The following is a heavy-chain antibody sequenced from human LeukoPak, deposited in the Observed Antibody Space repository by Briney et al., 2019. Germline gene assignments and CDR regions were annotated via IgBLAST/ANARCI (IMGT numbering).Heavy chain of an antibody. J-gene: IGHJ4*02. CDR1: GYTFTRYD. CDR2: MNPNSGNT. Sequence: GASVKVSCKASGYTFTRYDINWVRQATGQGLEWMGWMNPNSGNTGYAQKFQGRVTMTRNTSISTAYMELSSLRSEDTAVYYCARVPYCSGGSCLLRGYYFDYWGQGTLVTVSS. D-gene: IGHD2-15*01. CDR3: ARVPYCSGGSCLLRGYYFDY. V-gene: IGHV1-8*01.